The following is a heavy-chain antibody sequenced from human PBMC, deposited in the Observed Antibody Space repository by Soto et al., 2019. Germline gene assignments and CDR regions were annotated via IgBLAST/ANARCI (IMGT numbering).Heavy chain of an antibody. CDR2: IWYDGSNK. CDR1: GFTFSSYG. J-gene: IGHJ6*02. CDR3: ARDLHRYHSVFDYYGMDV. D-gene: IGHD3-22*01. V-gene: IGHV3-33*01. Sequence: GGSLRLSCTASGFTFSSYGMHWVRQAPGKGLEWVAVIWYDGSNKYYADSVKGRFTISRDNSKNTLYLQMNSLRAEDTAVYYCARDLHRYHSVFDYYGMDVWGQGTTVTVSS.